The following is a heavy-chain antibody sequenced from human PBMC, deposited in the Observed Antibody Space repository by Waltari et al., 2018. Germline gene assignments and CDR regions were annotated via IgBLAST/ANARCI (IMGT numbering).Heavy chain of an antibody. V-gene: IGHV4-38-2*02. CDR3: ARERKYSSSWADAFDI. Sequence: QVQLQESGPGLVKPSETLSLTCAVSGYSISSGYYWGWIRQPPGKGLEWIGSIYNSGSTYYNPSRKSRVTISVDTSKNQFSLKLSSVTAADTAVYYCARERKYSSSWADAFDIWGQGTMVTVSS. J-gene: IGHJ3*02. D-gene: IGHD6-13*01. CDR2: IYNSGST. CDR1: GYSISSGYY.